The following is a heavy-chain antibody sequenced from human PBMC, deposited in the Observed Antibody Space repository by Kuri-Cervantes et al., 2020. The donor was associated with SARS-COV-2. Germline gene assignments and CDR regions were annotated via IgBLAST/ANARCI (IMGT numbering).Heavy chain of an antibody. V-gene: IGHV3-66*02. CDR1: GFTFDDYA. J-gene: IGHJ6*02. CDR3: ARVEVAGMSYGMDV. Sequence: GGSLRLSCAASGFTFDDYAMHWVRQAPGKGLEWVSVIYSGGSTYYADSVKGRFTISRDNSKNTLYLQMNSLRAEDTAVYYCARVEVAGMSYGMDVWGQGTTVTVSS. CDR2: IYSGGST. D-gene: IGHD6-19*01.